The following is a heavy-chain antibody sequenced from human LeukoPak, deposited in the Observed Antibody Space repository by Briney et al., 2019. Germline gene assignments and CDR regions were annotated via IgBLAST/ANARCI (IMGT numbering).Heavy chain of an antibody. CDR2: IIPIFGTA. CDR3: ARSRRSVQQLGYYFDY. D-gene: IGHD6-13*01. Sequence: SVKVSCKASGGTFSSYAISWVRQAPGQGLEWMGGIIPIFGTANYAQKFQGRVTITTDESTSTAYMELSSLRSEDTAVYYCARSRRSVQQLGYYFDYWGQGTLVTVSS. J-gene: IGHJ4*02. V-gene: IGHV1-69*05. CDR1: GGTFSSYA.